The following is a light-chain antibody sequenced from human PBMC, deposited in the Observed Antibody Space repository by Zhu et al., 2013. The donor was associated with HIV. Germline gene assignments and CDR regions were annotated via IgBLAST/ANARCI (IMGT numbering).Light chain of an antibody. J-gene: IGLJ3*02. Sequence: QSVLTQPPSASGTPGRRVTISCSGSSSNIGRNTVNWYQQLPGTAPKLLIYSNNQRPSGVPDRFSGSKSGTSASLASSGLQSGDEADYYCAAWDDSLNGWVFGGGTKLTVL. CDR2: SNN. CDR3: AAWDDSLNGWV. CDR1: SSNIGRNT. V-gene: IGLV1-44*01.